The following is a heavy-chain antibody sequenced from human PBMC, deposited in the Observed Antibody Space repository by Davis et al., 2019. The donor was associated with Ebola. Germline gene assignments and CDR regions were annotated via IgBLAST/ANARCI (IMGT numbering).Heavy chain of an antibody. CDR1: GDSTSRTSSY. V-gene: IGHV4-39*07. J-gene: IGHJ6*02. Sequence: MPSETLSLTCSVSGDSTSRTSSYWGWIRQPPGKGLEWIGSVYYSGSAYYNPSLKSRVTISVDTSKNQFSLKLSSVTAADTAVYYCASGSGWSALVTGMDVWGQGTTVTVSS. CDR2: VYYSGSA. D-gene: IGHD6-19*01. CDR3: ASGSGWSALVTGMDV.